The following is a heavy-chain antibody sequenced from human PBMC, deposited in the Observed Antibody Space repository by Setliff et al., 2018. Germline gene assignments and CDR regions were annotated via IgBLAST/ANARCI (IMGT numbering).Heavy chain of an antibody. CDR1: GGSFSTYY. CDR2: VYYSGIA. Sequence: ETLSLTCTVSGGSFSTYYWSWIRQAPGKGLEWIGHVYYSGIANYSPSLKSRLTISVDTSKNQFSLKLRSVTAADTAVYYCARGGTFRYFDYWGQGTPITVTS. D-gene: IGHD5-12*01. CDR3: ARGGTFRYFDY. J-gene: IGHJ4*02. V-gene: IGHV4-59*01.